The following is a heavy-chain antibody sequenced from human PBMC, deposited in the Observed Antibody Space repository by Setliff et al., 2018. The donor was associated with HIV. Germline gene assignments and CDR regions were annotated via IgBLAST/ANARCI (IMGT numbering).Heavy chain of an antibody. CDR1: GLSFRSYA. D-gene: IGHD2-15*01. Sequence: RLSCAGSGLSFRSYAMSWVRQAPGKGLEWISGISGSGATTNYADSVKGRFTVSRDNAKNSLYLQMNSLRAEDTATYYCARASAATYCSGGACYLPDYWGQGTLVTVSS. CDR2: ISGSGATT. V-gene: IGHV3-23*01. J-gene: IGHJ4*02. CDR3: ARASAATYCSGGACYLPDY.